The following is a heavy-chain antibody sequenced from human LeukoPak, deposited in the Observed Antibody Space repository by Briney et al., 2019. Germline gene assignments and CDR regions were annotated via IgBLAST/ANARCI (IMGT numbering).Heavy chain of an antibody. J-gene: IGHJ1*01. Sequence: SGGSLKLSCAASGFTLNNAWMSWVRQAPGKGLEWLGRIKRETDGGTIDYAAPVKGRFTISRDDSRNTLYLQMDSLKIEDTAVYYCTTDRYYDNSELQFQHWGQGTLVTVSS. CDR2: IKRETDGGTI. D-gene: IGHD3-22*01. V-gene: IGHV3-15*01. CDR3: TTDRYYDNSELQFQH. CDR1: GFTLNNAW.